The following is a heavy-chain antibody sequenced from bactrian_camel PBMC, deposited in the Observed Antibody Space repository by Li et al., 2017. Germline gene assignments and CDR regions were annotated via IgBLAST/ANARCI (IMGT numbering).Heavy chain of an antibody. Sequence: QVQLVESGGGSVQAGGSLKLSCVASGRTYCMGWFRQAPGKEREGIAGITAGNISSYADSVKGRFIISRDNAKNTLSLQMNSLKPEDSAVYYCAASSRFDCVTQFGIGAASLYTYWGPGTQVTVS. J-gene: IGHJ4*01. CDR1: GRTYC. D-gene: IGHD6*01. CDR3: AASSRFDCVTQFGIGAASLYTY. V-gene: IGHV3S53*01. CDR2: ITAGNIS.